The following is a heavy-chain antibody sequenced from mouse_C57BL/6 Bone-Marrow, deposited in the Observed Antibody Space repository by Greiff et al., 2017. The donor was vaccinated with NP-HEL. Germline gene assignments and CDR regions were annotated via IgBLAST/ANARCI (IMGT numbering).Heavy chain of an antibody. CDR3: AKPACYSDPDY. CDR1: GYTFTSYW. Sequence: QVQLQQPGAELVKPGASVKMSCKASGYTFTSYWITWVKQRPGQGLEWIGDIYPGSGSTNYNEKFKSKATLTVDKSSSTAYMQLSSLTSEDSAVYYCAKPACYSDPDYWGQGTTLTVSS. D-gene: IGHD2-12*01. CDR2: IYPGSGST. V-gene: IGHV1-55*01. J-gene: IGHJ2*01.